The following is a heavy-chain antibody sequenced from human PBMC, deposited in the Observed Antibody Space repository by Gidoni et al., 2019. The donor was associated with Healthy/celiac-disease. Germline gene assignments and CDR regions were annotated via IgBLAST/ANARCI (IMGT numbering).Heavy chain of an antibody. CDR2: INPNSGGT. V-gene: IGHV1-2*02. CDR1: GYTFPGYY. Sequence: QVQLVQSGAEVKKPGASVKVSCKASGYTFPGYYMHWVRQAPGQGLEGMGWINPNSGGTNYAQKFKGRVTMTRDTSISTAYMELSRLRSDDTAVYYCARSIADYYYYGMDVWGQGTTVTVSS. CDR3: ARSIADYYYYGMDV. D-gene: IGHD6-6*01. J-gene: IGHJ6*02.